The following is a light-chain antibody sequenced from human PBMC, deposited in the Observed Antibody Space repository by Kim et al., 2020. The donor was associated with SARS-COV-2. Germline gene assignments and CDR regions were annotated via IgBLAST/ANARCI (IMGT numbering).Light chain of an antibody. CDR2: AAS. CDR1: QGISKD. CDR3: QKYNGAPWT. Sequence: DIQMTQSPSSLSASVGDRVTITCRASQGISKDLAWYQQKPGNAPKLLIFAASALQSGVPTRSSGSGSGTDFTLTISSLQPEDVATYYCQKYNGAPWTFGQGTKVEI. V-gene: IGKV1-27*01. J-gene: IGKJ1*01.